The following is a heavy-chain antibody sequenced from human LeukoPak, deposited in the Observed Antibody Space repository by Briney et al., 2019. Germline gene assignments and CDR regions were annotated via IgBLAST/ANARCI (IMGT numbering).Heavy chain of an antibody. J-gene: IGHJ5*01. Sequence: GGSLRLSCAASEFTFSNYAMHWVRQVPGKGLEWVAVISHDGSNKDYAGSVKGRFTISRDNSKNTLHLQMNSLRTEDSAVYSCARNGLLRGYHTWFDSWGQGTLVTVSS. CDR2: ISHDGSNK. CDR3: ARNGLLRGYHTWFDS. CDR1: EFTFSNYA. V-gene: IGHV3-30*01. D-gene: IGHD3-3*01.